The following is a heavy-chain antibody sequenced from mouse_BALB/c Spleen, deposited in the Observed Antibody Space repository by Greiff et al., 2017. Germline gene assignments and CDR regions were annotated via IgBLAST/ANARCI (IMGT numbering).Heavy chain of an antibody. CDR3: ARHYYRYENYAMDY. CDR1: GYTFTNYW. D-gene: IGHD2-14*01. V-gene: IGHV1-63*02. Sequence: QVQLQQSGAELVRPGTSVKISCKASGYTFTNYWLGWVKQRPGHGLEWIGDIYPGGGYTNYNEKFKGKATLTADTSSSTAYMQLSSLTSEDSAVYFCARHYYRYENYAMDYWGQGTSVTVSS. CDR2: IYPGGGYT. J-gene: IGHJ4*01.